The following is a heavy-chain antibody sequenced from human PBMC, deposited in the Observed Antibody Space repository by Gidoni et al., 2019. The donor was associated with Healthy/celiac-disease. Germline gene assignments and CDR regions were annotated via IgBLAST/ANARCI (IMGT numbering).Heavy chain of an antibody. J-gene: IGHJ4*02. CDR2: INPSGGST. Sequence: QVQLVPSGAEVKKPGDSVTVSCKASGYTFPSYYMHWVRQAPGQGLEWMGRINPSGGSTSYAQKFQGRVTRTRDTSTSTVYMELSSLRSEDTAVDYCARDRSSGGRTGIYFDYWGQGTLVTVSS. CDR1: GYTFPSYY. D-gene: IGHD2-8*02. V-gene: IGHV1-46*01. CDR3: ARDRSSGGRTGIYFDY.